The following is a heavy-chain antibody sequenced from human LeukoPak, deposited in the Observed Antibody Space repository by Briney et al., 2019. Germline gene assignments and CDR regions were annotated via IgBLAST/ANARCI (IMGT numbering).Heavy chain of an antibody. J-gene: IGHJ4*02. CDR2: IYPGDSDT. D-gene: IGHD2-15*01. CDR3: VRKDRASYYVDY. Sequence: GESLKISCKGSGYIFTNYWIGWVRQMPGKGLGWMGIIYPGDSDTRYSRSFQGQVTISADKSITTAYLQWNSLKASDSAMYYCVRKDRASYYVDYWGQGTLVTVSS. CDR1: GYIFTNYW. V-gene: IGHV5-51*01.